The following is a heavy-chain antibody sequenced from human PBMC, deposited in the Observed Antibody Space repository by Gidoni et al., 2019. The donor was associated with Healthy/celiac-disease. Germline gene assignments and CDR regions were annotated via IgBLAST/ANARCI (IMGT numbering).Heavy chain of an antibody. V-gene: IGHV3-11*01. J-gene: IGHJ4*02. D-gene: IGHD2-2*01. CDR2: ISSSGSTI. CDR1: GFTFSDYY. CDR3: ARDRPRYCSSTSCPRPFDY. Sequence: QVQLVESGGGLVKPGGSLRLSCAASGFTFSDYYMSWIRKAPGKGLGWVSYISSSGSTIYYADSVKGRFTISRDNAKNSLYLQMNSLRAEDTAVYYCARDRPRYCSSTSCPRPFDYWGQRTLVTVSS.